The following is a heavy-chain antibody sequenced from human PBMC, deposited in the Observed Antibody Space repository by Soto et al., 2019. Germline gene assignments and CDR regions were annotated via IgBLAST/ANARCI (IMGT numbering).Heavy chain of an antibody. D-gene: IGHD5-18*01. CDR3: ARASAVVGGGFDL. CDR1: GGSISNGYYY. J-gene: IGHJ4*02. V-gene: IGHV4-30-4*01. Sequence: VQLQESGPGLVKSSQTLSLTCSVSGGSISNGYYYWTWIRQPPGKGLEWIGIIYHSGTTYYSPSLKSRLTISMDTSKNLSSLHLSSVIAADTAVYYCARASAVVGGGFDLWGPGTLVPVSS. CDR2: IYHSGTT.